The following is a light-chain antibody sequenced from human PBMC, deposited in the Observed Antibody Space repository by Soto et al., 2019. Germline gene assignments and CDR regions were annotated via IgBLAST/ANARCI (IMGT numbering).Light chain of an antibody. Sequence: SVVTQPPSPSGAPGQTVTISCTGNTSDFGSNNYVSWYQQHPGKAPKLMIYEVNKRPSGVPDRFSGSKSGNTASLTVSGLQADDEADYYCSSYAGSNIYYVFGTGTKVTVL. CDR1: TSDFGSNNY. CDR2: EVN. J-gene: IGLJ1*01. V-gene: IGLV2-8*01. CDR3: SSYAGSNIYYV.